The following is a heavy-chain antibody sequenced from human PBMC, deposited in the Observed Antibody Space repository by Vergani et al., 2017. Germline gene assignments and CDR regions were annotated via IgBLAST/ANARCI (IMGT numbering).Heavy chain of an antibody. Sequence: VQLQESGPGLVKPSGTLSLTCAVSGGSISSSNWWSWVRQPPGKGLEWVSSISSSSSYIYYADSVKGRFTISRDNAKNSLYLQMNSLRAEDTAVYYCARYSEIYYFDYWGQGTLVTVSS. J-gene: IGHJ4*02. D-gene: IGHD1-26*01. CDR3: ARYSEIYYFDY. CDR2: ISSSSSYI. V-gene: IGHV3-21*01. CDR1: GGSISSSN.